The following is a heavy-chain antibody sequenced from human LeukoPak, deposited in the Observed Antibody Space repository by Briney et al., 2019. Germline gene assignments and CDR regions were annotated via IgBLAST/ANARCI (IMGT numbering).Heavy chain of an antibody. CDR2: ISYDGSNK. J-gene: IGHJ5*02. CDR3: ARDMLGENRWPAPNWFDP. V-gene: IGHV3-30-3*01. D-gene: IGHD3-10*02. Sequence: GGSLRLSCAASGFTFSSYAMHWVRQAPGKGLEWVAVISYDGSNKYYADSVKGRFTISRDNSKNTLYLQMNSLRAEDTAVYYCARDMLGENRWPAPNWFDPWGQGTLVTVSS. CDR1: GFTFSSYA.